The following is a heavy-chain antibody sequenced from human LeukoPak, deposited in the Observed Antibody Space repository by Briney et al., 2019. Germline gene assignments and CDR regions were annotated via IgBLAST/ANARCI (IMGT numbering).Heavy chain of an antibody. V-gene: IGHV4-30-2*01. D-gene: IGHD3-22*01. Sequence: SETLSLTCAVSGGSISSGGYSWSWIRQPPGKGLEWIGYIYHSGSTYYNPSLKSRVTISVDRSKNQFSLKLSSVAAADTDVYYCARRGYYYDSSGFWYFDLWGRGTLVTVSS. CDR2: IYHSGST. J-gene: IGHJ2*01. CDR3: ARRGYYYDSSGFWYFDL. CDR1: GGSISSGGYS.